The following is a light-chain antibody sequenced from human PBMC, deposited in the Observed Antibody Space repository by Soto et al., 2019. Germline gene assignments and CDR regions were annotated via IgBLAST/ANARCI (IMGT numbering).Light chain of an antibody. J-gene: IGKJ1*01. CDR2: AAS. CDR3: QQSYSTPWT. V-gene: IGKV1-39*01. Sequence: DIEMAQSPSSLSESAGDRVTITCRASQGISTYLNWYQQKPGKAPKLLIYAASSLQSGVPSRFSGSGSETDFTLTISSLQPEDFATYSCQQSYSTPWTFGQGTKVDIK. CDR1: QGISTY.